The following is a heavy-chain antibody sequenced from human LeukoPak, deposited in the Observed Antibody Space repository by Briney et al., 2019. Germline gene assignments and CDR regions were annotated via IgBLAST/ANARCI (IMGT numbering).Heavy chain of an antibody. Sequence: SETLSLTCTVSGGSISSHYWSWIRQPPGKGLEWIGYIYYSGSTNYNPSLKSRVTISVDTSKNQFSLKLSSVTAADTAVYYCARYYYDSSGYFNYYYYGMDVWGQGTTVTVSS. D-gene: IGHD3-22*01. CDR1: GGSISSHY. J-gene: IGHJ6*02. CDR3: ARYYYDSSGYFNYYYYGMDV. CDR2: IYYSGST. V-gene: IGHV4-59*11.